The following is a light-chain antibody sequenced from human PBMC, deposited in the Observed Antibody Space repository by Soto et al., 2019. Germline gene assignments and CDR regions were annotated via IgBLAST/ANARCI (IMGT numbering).Light chain of an antibody. Sequence: EFLMPQTPATRSVSPGDRATLSCRASQSINSNLAWYQQQPGQAPRLLIYAASTRATAVPDRFSGSGSGTDFTLTITSLQSDDFAVYYCQQRSNWPPSTFGQGTRLEIK. CDR1: QSINSN. CDR3: QQRSNWPPST. V-gene: IGKV3-15*01. J-gene: IGKJ5*01. CDR2: AAS.